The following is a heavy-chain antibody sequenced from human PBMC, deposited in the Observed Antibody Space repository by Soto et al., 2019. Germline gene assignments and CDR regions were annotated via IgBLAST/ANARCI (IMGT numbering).Heavy chain of an antibody. CDR2: IYYSGST. V-gene: IGHV4-39*01. CDR1: GGSISSSSYY. D-gene: IGHD6-19*01. CDR3: ARLQLYSSGWYGYY. J-gene: IGHJ4*02. Sequence: PSETLSLTCTVSGGSISSSSYYWGRIRQPPGKGLEWIGSIYYSGSTYYNPSLKSRVTISVDTSKNQFSLKLSSVTAADTAVYYCARLQLYSSGWYGYYWGQGTLVTVSS.